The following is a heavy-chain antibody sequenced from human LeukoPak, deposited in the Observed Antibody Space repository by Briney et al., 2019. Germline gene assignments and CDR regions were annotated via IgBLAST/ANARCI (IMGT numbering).Heavy chain of an antibody. D-gene: IGHD3-22*01. CDR3: VRKVFDSSGFFKWAFDY. V-gene: IGHV2-5*02. J-gene: IGHJ4*02. CDR1: GFSLSTSGVG. Sequence: SGPTLVKPTQTLTVTCTFSGFSLSTSGVGVGWIRQPPGRALEWLALIYWDDDKRYSPSLKGRLTITKDTSKNQVVLTMTNMDPVDTATYFCVRKVFDSSGFFKWAFDYWGQGTLVTVST. CDR2: IYWDDDK.